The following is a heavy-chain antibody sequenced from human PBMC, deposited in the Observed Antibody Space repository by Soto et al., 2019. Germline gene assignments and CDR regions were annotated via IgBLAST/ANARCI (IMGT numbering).Heavy chain of an antibody. CDR1: GYTFTSYY. Sequence: QVQLVQSGAEVKKPGASVKVSCKASGYTFTSYYMHWVRQAPGQGLEWMGIINPSGGSTSYAQKLQGRVTMTRDTSTSTVYMELSSLRSEDTAVYYCAGGYCSGGSCYPLDYWGQGTLVTVSS. V-gene: IGHV1-46*03. CDR2: INPSGGST. CDR3: AGGYCSGGSCYPLDY. D-gene: IGHD2-15*01. J-gene: IGHJ4*02.